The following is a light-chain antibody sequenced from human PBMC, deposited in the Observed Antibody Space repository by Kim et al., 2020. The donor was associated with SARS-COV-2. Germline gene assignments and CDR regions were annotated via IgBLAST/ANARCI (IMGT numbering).Light chain of an antibody. J-gene: IGKJ4*02. CDR1: QRINNN. CDR3: QQYYLWPRT. V-gene: IGKV3-15*01. Sequence: VSPGKGVPLSCRASQRINNNLAWYHQKPGQAPRLVIYGASTRATGIPARFSGSGSGTEFTLTISSLQPEDSAVYYCQQYYLWPRTFGVGTKVYIK. CDR2: GAS.